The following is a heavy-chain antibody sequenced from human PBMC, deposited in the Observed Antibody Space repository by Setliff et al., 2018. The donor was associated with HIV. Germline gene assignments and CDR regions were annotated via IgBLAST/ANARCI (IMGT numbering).Heavy chain of an antibody. D-gene: IGHD3-9*01. CDR1: GFTFSSYG. J-gene: IGHJ4*02. CDR3: ATVPLGDWSFDS. V-gene: IGHV3-30*02. CDR2: IRYDGSNK. Sequence: GGSLRLSCAASGFTFSSYGMHWVRQAPGKGLEWVAFIRYDGSNKYYADSVKGRFTISRDNSKNTLYLQMNSLRSEDTAVYYCATVPLGDWSFDSWGQGTLVTVSS.